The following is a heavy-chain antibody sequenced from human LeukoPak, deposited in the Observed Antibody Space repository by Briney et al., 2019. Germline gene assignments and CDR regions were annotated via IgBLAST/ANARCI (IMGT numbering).Heavy chain of an antibody. Sequence: GGSLRLSCTVSGFTVSSNSMSWVRQAPGKGLEWVSYISSSGSTIYYADSVKGRFTISRDNSKNTLYLQMNSQRVEDTAIYYCAKGGSSSWDYFDSWGQGTLVTVSP. J-gene: IGHJ4*02. D-gene: IGHD6-13*01. CDR1: GFTVSSNS. CDR3: AKGGSSSWDYFDS. V-gene: IGHV3-48*01. CDR2: ISSSGSTI.